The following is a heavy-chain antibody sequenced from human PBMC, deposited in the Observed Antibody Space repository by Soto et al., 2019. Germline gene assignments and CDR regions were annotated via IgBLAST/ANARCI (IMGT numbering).Heavy chain of an antibody. CDR3: ARDRYYYDSKYYYYGMEV. Sequence: GESLKISCKGSGYSFTSYWISWVRQMPGKGLEWMGRIDPSDSYTNYSPSFQGHVTISADKSISTAYLQWSSLKASDTAMYYCARDRYYYDSKYYYYGMEVWGQGTTVTVSS. CDR1: GYSFTSYW. V-gene: IGHV5-10-1*01. J-gene: IGHJ6*02. D-gene: IGHD3-22*01. CDR2: IDPSDSYT.